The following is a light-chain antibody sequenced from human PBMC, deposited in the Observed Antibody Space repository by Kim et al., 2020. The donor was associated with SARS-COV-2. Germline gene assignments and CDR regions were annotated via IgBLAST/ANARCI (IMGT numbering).Light chain of an antibody. CDR2: LEGSGSY. V-gene: IGLV4-60*03. J-gene: IGLJ3*02. CDR1: SGHSSYI. CDR3: ETWDSNTWV. Sequence: SSVKLTCTLSSGHSSYIIAWHQQQPGKAPRYLKKLEGSGSYNKWSGVPDRFSGSSSGADRYLTISNLQSEDEADYYCETWDSNTWVFGGGTQLTVL.